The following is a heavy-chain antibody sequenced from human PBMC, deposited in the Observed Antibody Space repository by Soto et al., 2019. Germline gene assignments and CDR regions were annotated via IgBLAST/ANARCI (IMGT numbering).Heavy chain of an antibody. Sequence: HVQLQESGPGLVKPSGTLSLTCAVSGASISSSYWWSWVRQPPGKGLEWIGEIHHSTGANYNPSLRSRVIISVDTSKTQLFLRVTSVTVADTAVYFCARNDAYDMDVWGQGNKVTVSS. CDR1: GASISSSYW. J-gene: IGHJ6*02. D-gene: IGHD3-22*01. V-gene: IGHV4-4*02. CDR3: ARNDAYDMDV. CDR2: IHHSTGA.